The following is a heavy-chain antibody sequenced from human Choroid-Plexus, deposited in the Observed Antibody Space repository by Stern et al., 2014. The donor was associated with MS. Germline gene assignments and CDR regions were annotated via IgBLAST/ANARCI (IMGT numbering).Heavy chain of an antibody. CDR2: VSYDGSNK. CDR3: AKDRQYLTYFFGH. J-gene: IGHJ5*02. D-gene: IGHD2/OR15-2a*01. CDR1: GFTFGSCA. V-gene: IGHV3-30*18. Sequence: QLVQSGGGVVQPGRPLRLSCVASGFTFGSCAMHWVRQAPGKGLEWVAGVSYDGSNKNYADSVKGRFTISRDNSQNTLYMQMSSLRPEDTAVYYCAKDRQYLTYFFGHWGQGSLVTVSS.